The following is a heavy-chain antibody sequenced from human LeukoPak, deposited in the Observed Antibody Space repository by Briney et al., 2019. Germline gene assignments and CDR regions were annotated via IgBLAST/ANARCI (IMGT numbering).Heavy chain of an antibody. CDR1: GFTVNSNY. CDR2: LYNTGNT. CDR3: ARLTADGRLYFVD. J-gene: IGHJ4*02. V-gene: IGHV3-53*01. Sequence: GGSLRLSCAASGFTVNSNYLSWVRQAPGKGLEWVSTLYNTGNTYYANSVKGRFSISRDNSKNALFLQMNSLRAEDTAVYYCARLTADGRLYFVDWGPGTLVTVSS. D-gene: IGHD6-13*01.